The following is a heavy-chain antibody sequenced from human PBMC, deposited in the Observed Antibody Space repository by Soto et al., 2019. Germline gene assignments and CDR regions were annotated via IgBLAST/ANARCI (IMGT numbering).Heavy chain of an antibody. V-gene: IGHV3-9*01. D-gene: IGHD3-10*01. CDR2: ISWDSKTI. CDR3: HAAGSGTEFF. Sequence: EVQLVESGGDLVQPGRSLRLPCVASGLTFEHSGMHWVRQAPGKGLAWVAGISWDSKTIAYADSVKGRFAISRDNAKKSLSLQMRSLRTEDTALYYCHAAGSGTEFFWGQGTHVTVSS. J-gene: IGHJ4*02. CDR1: GLTFEHSG.